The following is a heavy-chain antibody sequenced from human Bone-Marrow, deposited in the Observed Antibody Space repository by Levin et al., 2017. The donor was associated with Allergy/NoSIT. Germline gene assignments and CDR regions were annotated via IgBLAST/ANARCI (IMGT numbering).Heavy chain of an antibody. Sequence: PGGSLRLSCAASGFTFSSYSMNWVRQAPGKGLEWVSYISSSSSTIYYADSVKGRFTISRDNAKNSLYLQMNSLRDEDTAVYYCARDPAASKTTVLDYWGQGTLVTVSS. V-gene: IGHV3-48*02. J-gene: IGHJ4*02. CDR1: GFTFSSYS. D-gene: IGHD4-11*01. CDR3: ARDPAASKTTVLDY. CDR2: ISSSSSTI.